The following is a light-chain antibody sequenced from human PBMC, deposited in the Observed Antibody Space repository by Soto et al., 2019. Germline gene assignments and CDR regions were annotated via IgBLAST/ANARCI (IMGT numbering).Light chain of an antibody. V-gene: IGKV3-20*01. J-gene: IGKJ4*01. CDR3: QQYGSSPLT. CDR1: ESVSDNY. Sequence: EIVLTQSPGTLSLSPGERATLSCRASESVSDNYLAWYQQRSGQAPRLVIYGASSRASAVPDRFSGSGSGADLPLTISRLEPEDFAVYYCQQYGSSPLTFGGGTKVEIK. CDR2: GAS.